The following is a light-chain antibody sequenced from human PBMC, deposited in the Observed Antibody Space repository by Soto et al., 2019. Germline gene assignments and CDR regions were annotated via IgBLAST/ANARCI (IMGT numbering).Light chain of an antibody. CDR3: QQYDSWPPSYT. CDR2: GAS. Sequence: EIVMTQSPATLSVSLGGRATLSCRASQSVGSYLAWYQQKPGQAPRLLIYGASTRATGIPARFSGSGSETDFTLTISSLQSEDFAVYYCQQYDSWPPSYTFGQGTKLEIK. CDR1: QSVGSY. V-gene: IGKV3-15*01. J-gene: IGKJ2*01.